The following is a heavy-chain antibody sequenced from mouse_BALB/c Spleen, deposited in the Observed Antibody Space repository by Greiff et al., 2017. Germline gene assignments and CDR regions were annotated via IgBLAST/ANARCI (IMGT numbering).Heavy chain of an antibody. Sequence: EVKLQESGPGLVKPSQSLSLTCTVTGYSITSDYAWNWIRQFPGNKLEWMGYISYSGSTSYNPSLKSRISITRDTSKNQFFLQLNSVTTEDTATYYCARSYYGSSHAMDYWGQGTSVTVSS. D-gene: IGHD1-1*01. CDR2: ISYSGST. V-gene: IGHV3-2*02. J-gene: IGHJ4*01. CDR1: GYSITSDYA. CDR3: ARSYYGSSHAMDY.